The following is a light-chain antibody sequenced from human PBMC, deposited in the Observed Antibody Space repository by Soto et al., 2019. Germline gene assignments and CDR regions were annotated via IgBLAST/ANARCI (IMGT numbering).Light chain of an antibody. CDR3: CSYSTSSTLV. Sequence: QSALTQPASVSGAPGQSSTISCTGTSTDVGGHNYVSWYQHHPGKAPKLMIFEVSNRPSGISIRFSGSKSANTASLTISGLQAEDEADYYCCSYSTSSTLVFGGGTKLTVL. J-gene: IGLJ2*01. CDR1: STDVGGHNY. V-gene: IGLV2-14*01. CDR2: EVS.